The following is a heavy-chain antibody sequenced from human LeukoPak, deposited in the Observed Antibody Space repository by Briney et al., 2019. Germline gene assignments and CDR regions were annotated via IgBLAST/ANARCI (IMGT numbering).Heavy chain of an antibody. D-gene: IGHD1-26*01. CDR2: ISYDGSNK. CDR1: GFTFSSYG. CDR3: ARARGALSY. Sequence: SGGSLRLSCAASGFTFSSYGMHWVRQAPGKGLEWVAVISYDGSNKYYADSVKGRFTISRDNSKNTLYLQMNSLRPEDTAIYFCARARGALSYWGQGTLITVSS. V-gene: IGHV3-30*03. J-gene: IGHJ4*02.